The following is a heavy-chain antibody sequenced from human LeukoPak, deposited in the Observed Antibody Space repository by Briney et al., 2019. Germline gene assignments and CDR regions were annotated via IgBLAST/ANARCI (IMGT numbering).Heavy chain of an antibody. D-gene: IGHD6-13*01. CDR3: ARDPGGYSSSWYEPGY. CDR2: IKQDGSEK. V-gene: IGHV3-7*03. Sequence: GGSLRLSCAASGFTFSSYWMSWVRQAPGEGLEWVANIKQDGSEKYYVDSVKGRFTISRDNAKNSLYLQMNSLRAEDTAVYYCARDPGGYSSSWYEPGYWGQGTLVTVSS. CDR1: GFTFSSYW. J-gene: IGHJ4*02.